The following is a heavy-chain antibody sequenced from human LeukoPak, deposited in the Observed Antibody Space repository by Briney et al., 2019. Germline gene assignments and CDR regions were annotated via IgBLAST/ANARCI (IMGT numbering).Heavy chain of an antibody. CDR3: AKARSITMIVVVIREYYFDY. J-gene: IGHJ4*02. Sequence: GRSLRLSCVASGFTFSGYNMNWVRQAPGKGLEWVSSISSGSSYIYYADSVKGRFTISRDNAKNSLYLQMNSLRAEDTAVYYCAKARSITMIVVVIREYYFDYWGQGTLVTVSS. V-gene: IGHV3-21*01. CDR1: GFTFSGYN. D-gene: IGHD3-22*01. CDR2: ISSGSSYI.